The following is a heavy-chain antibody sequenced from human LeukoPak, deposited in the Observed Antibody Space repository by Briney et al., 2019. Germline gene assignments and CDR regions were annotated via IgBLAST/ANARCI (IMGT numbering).Heavy chain of an antibody. CDR2: IKPDEGEI. CDR3: AKERLRGLDY. Sequence: GGSLRLSCAASGFTFSSYWMTWVRQAPGKGLEGVANIKPDEGEIYYVDSVKGRFTIFRDNARNSLHLQMNSLRAEDTAVYYCAKERLRGLDYWGQGTLVTVSS. D-gene: IGHD4-17*01. CDR1: GFTFSSYW. V-gene: IGHV3-7*04. J-gene: IGHJ4*02.